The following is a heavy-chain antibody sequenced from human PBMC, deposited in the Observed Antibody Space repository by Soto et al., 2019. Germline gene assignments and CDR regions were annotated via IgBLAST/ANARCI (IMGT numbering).Heavy chain of an antibody. D-gene: IGHD5-18*01. Sequence: EVQLLESGGALVQPGGSLRLSCAASGFTFSSYAMTWVRQAPGKGLEWVSAISGNGSSTYYADSVKGRFTISRDNSKDTLYLQMNSLRAEDTAVYFCAKGWIQLWLNWGQGTLVTVSS. J-gene: IGHJ4*02. CDR2: ISGNGSST. CDR3: AKGWIQLWLN. CDR1: GFTFSSYA. V-gene: IGHV3-23*01.